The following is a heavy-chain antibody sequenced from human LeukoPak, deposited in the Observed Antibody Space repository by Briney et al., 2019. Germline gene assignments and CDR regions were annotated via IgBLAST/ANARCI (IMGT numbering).Heavy chain of an antibody. CDR2: INPNSGGT. CDR1: GYTFTGYY. Sequence: ASVKVSCKASGYTFTGYYMHWVRQAPGQGLEWMGRINPNSGGTNYAQKFQGRVTMTRDTSISTAYMELSRLRSDDTAVYYCATATTYCSGGSCYVGSWFGPWGQGTLVTVSS. J-gene: IGHJ5*02. V-gene: IGHV1-2*06. D-gene: IGHD2-15*01. CDR3: ATATTYCSGGSCYVGSWFGP.